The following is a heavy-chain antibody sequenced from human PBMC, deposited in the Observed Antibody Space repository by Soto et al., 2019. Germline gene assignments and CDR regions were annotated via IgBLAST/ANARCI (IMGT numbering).Heavy chain of an antibody. J-gene: IGHJ3*02. Sequence: SQTLSLNCAISGDSVSSNSAAWNWIRQSPSRGLEWLGRTYYRSKWYNDYAVSVKSRITINPDTSKNQFSLQLNSVTPEDTAVYYCARDPAYYYDGSDVWAFDIWGQGTMVTVSS. CDR1: GDSVSSNSAA. D-gene: IGHD3-22*01. CDR3: ARDPAYYYDGSDVWAFDI. CDR2: TYYRSKWYN. V-gene: IGHV6-1*01.